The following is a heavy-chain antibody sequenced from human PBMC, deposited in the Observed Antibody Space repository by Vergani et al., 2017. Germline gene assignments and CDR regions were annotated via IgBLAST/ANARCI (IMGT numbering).Heavy chain of an antibody. J-gene: IGHJ6*02. CDR1: GFTFNHYA. V-gene: IGHV3-23*01. Sequence: EVQLLESGGDLVQPGGSLRLSCAASGFTFNHYAMNWVRQAPGKGLEWVSGISGSGGSTYYAGSVKGRFTISRDSSKNTLYLQMNSLSAGDTAVYYCAKSNPRNSGYDYLYYYHAMDVWCQETTVTV. D-gene: IGHD5-12*01. CDR3: AKSNPRNSGYDYLYYYHAMDV. CDR2: ISGSGGST.